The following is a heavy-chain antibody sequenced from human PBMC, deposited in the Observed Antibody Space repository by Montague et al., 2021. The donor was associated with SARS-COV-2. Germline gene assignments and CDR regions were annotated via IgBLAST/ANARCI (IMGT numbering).Heavy chain of an antibody. Sequence: PLRLSCGASGFTFTTHWMNWVRQAPGKGLEWVANINEDGSQEYYIDSVKGRFTISRDNARNSLFLQMTGLRAEDTAVYYCTALRRTDPFDYWGQGNLVTVSS. V-gene: IGHV3-7*01. D-gene: IGHD2-21*02. CDR1: GFTFTTHW. J-gene: IGHJ4*02. CDR2: INEDGSQE. CDR3: TALRRTDPFDY.